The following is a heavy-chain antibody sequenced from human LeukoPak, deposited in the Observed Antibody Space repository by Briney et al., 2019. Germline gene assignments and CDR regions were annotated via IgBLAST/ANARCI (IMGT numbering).Heavy chain of an antibody. CDR1: GGSISSSSYY. CDR3: ARWAIFGVVIIRGYFDY. Sequence: SETLSLTCTVSGGSISSSSYYWGWIRQPPGKGLEWIGSIYYSGSTYYNPSLKSRVTISVDTSKNQFSLKLSSVTAADTAVYYCARWAIFGVVIIRGYFDYWGQGTLVTVSS. J-gene: IGHJ4*02. D-gene: IGHD3-3*01. CDR2: IYYSGST. V-gene: IGHV4-39*01.